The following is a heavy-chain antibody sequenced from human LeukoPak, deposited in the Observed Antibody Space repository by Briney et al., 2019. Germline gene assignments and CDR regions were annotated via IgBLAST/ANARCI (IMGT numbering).Heavy chain of an antibody. V-gene: IGHV3-23*01. Sequence: GGSLRLSCAASGFTFSSYAMSWVRQAPGKGLEWVSAISGSGGGAYYADSVKGRFSISRDNAKNSVFLQMNSLRAEDTAVYYCARFLASWDRYYMDVWGKGTTVSVSS. CDR3: ARFLASWDRYYMDV. J-gene: IGHJ6*03. D-gene: IGHD2-2*01. CDR2: ISGSGGGA. CDR1: GFTFSSYA.